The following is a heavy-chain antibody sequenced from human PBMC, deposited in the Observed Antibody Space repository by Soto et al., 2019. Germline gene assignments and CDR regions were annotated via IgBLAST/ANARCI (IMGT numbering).Heavy chain of an antibody. D-gene: IGHD3-22*01. J-gene: IGHJ1*01. CDR2: VSSYNWNT. CDR1: GYTFTSYG. V-gene: IGHV1-18*04. Sequence: ASVKVSCKASGYTFTSYGVSWVRQAPGQGLEWMGWVSSYNWNTHYAQNFQVRATMTVDASTSTFYRERRSLRSDDTAIYYCVRVTEGVFYDSRGYLANWGKGTLVTFSS. CDR3: VRVTEGVFYDSRGYLAN.